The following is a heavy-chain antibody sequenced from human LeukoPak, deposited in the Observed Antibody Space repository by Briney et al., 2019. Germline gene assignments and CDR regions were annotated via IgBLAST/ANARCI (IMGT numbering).Heavy chain of an antibody. V-gene: IGHV3-23*01. CDR3: ARASITGTNFDY. Sequence: GGSLRLSCAASGFTFSSYAMNWVRQAPGKGLEWVSVIRGSGGSTYYADSVKGRFTISRDNSKNTLFLQMNSLRAEDTAVYYCARASITGTNFDYWGQGTLVTVSS. CDR1: GFTFSSYA. J-gene: IGHJ4*02. D-gene: IGHD1-20*01. CDR2: IRGSGGST.